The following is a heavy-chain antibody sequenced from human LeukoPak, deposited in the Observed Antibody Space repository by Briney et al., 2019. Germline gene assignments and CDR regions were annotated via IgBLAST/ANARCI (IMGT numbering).Heavy chain of an antibody. J-gene: IGHJ4*02. CDR2: IYYSGST. D-gene: IGHD3-22*01. CDR1: GGSISSYY. CDR3: ARAINYYDSSGYLYYFDY. Sequence: SETLSLTCTVSGGSISSYYWSWIRQPPGKGLEWIGYIYYSGSTNYNPSLKSRVTISVDTSKNQFSLKLSSVTAADTAVYYCARAINYYDSSGYLYYFDYWGQGTLDTVSS. V-gene: IGHV4-59*01.